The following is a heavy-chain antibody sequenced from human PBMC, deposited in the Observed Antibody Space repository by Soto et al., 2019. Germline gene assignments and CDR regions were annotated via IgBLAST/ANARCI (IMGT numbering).Heavy chain of an antibody. CDR3: ARDSGYDWRGHNWFDP. J-gene: IGHJ5*02. Sequence: GAAVKFSCKASGYTFTGYYMHWVRQAPGQGLEWMGWINPNSGGTNYAQKFQGRVTMTRDTSISAAYMELSRLRSDDTAVYYCARDSGYDWRGHNWFDPWGQGTLVTVSS. CDR1: GYTFTGYY. D-gene: IGHD5-12*01. CDR2: INPNSGGT. V-gene: IGHV1-2*02.